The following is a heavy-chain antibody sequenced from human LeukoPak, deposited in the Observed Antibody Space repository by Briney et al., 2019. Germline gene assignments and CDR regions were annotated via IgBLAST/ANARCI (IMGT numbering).Heavy chain of an antibody. CDR2: ISSSGSTI. CDR3: AELGISMIGGV. Sequence: GGSLRLSCAASGFTFSSYEMNWVRQAPGKGLGWVSYISSSGSTIYYADSVKGRFTISRDNAKNSLYLQMNSLRAEDTAVYYCAELGISMIGGVWGKGTTVTIFS. D-gene: IGHD3-10*02. CDR1: GFTFSSYE. J-gene: IGHJ6*04. V-gene: IGHV3-48*03.